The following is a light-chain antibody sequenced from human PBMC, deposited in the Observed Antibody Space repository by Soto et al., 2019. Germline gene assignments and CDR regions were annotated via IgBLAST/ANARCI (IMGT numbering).Light chain of an antibody. CDR3: QSYDSSLSGVV. Sequence: QSVLTQPPPVSGAPGQRVTISCTGSSSNIGAGYDVHWYQQLPGTAPKLLIYGNSNRPSGVPDRFSGSKSGTSASLAITGLEAEDEADYYCQSYDSSLSGVVSGGGTKLTVL. CDR1: SSNIGAGYD. CDR2: GNS. J-gene: IGLJ2*01. V-gene: IGLV1-40*01.